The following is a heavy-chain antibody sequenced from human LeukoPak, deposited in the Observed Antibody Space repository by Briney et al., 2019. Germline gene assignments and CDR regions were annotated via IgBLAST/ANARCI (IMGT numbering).Heavy chain of an antibody. CDR2: ISVSGNT. Sequence: GGSLRLSCAASGFTLSSYAMSWVRQGPGKGLEWVSAISVSGNTYHADSVKGRFTISRDSSKNTLYLQMNSLRAEDAAVYYCAKAPVTTCSGAYCYPFDYWGQGTLVTVSS. CDR1: GFTLSSYA. V-gene: IGHV3-23*01. J-gene: IGHJ4*02. D-gene: IGHD2-15*01. CDR3: AKAPVTTCSGAYCYPFDY.